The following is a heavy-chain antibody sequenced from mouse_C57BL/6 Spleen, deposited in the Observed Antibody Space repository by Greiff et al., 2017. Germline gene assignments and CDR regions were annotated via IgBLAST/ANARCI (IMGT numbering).Heavy chain of an antibody. D-gene: IGHD2-5*01. V-gene: IGHV1-78*01. J-gene: IGHJ3*01. CDR2: IYPRDGST. CDR3: ARQYSNYVRWFAY. Sequence: VQLQQSDAELVKPGASVKISCKGSGYTFTDHTIHWMKQRPEQGLEWIGYIYPRDGSTKYNEKFKGKATLTADKSSSTAYMQLNSQTAKDSAVYFCARQYSNYVRWFAYWGQGTLVTVSA. CDR1: GYTFTDHT.